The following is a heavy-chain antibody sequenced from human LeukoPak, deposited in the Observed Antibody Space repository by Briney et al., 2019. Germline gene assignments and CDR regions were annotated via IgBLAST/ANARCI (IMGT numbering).Heavy chain of an antibody. CDR2: ISGSGGST. J-gene: IGHJ4*02. V-gene: IGHV3-23*01. CDR1: GFTFSSYA. Sequence: GGSLRLSCAASGFTFSSYAMSWVRQAPGKGLEWVSAISGSGGSTYYADSVKGRFTISRDNSKNTLYLQMNSLRAEDTAVYYCAKDQLRYYYDSSGYYSAYDYWGQGTLVTVSS. CDR3: AKDQLRYYYDSSGYYSAYDY. D-gene: IGHD3-22*01.